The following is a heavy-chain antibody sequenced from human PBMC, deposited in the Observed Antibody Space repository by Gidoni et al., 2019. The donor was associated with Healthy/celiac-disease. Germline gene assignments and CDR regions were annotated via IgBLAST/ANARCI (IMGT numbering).Heavy chain of an antibody. CDR3: ARLTIFGVVRDY. Sequence: QLQLQESGPGRVKPSETLSRTGTVSGGSISSSSYYWGWIRQPPGKGLEWFGSIYYSGSTYYSPSLKSRVTISVDTSKNQFSLKLSSVTAADTAVYYCARLTIFGVVRDYWGQGTLVTVSS. D-gene: IGHD3-3*01. CDR1: GGSISSSSYY. J-gene: IGHJ4*02. V-gene: IGHV4-39*01. CDR2: IYYSGST.